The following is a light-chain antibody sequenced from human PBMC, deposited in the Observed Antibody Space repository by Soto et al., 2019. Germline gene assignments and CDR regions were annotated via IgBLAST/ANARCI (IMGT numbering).Light chain of an antibody. CDR3: QQRHMWPTT. CDR2: DAS. CDR1: QSVSSN. V-gene: IGKV3-11*01. J-gene: IGKJ5*01. Sequence: ERVLTQSPATLSVSPGERATLSCRASQSVSSNLAWYQQKPGQAPRLLIYDASSRATGVPARFSGSGSGTDFTLTIRSLEPEDAAVYDCQQRHMWPTTFGQGTRLEIK.